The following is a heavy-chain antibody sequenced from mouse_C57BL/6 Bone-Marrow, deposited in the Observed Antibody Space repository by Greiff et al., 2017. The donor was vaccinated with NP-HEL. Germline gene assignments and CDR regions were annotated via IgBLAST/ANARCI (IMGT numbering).Heavy chain of an antibody. D-gene: IGHD2-4*01. CDR1: GYTFTNYW. J-gene: IGHJ2*01. CDR3: ARWFYDYGFDY. Sequence: QVQLQQSGAELVRPGTSVKMSYKASGYTFTNYWIGWAKQRPGHGLEWIGDIYPGGGYTNYNEKFKGKATLTADKSSSTAYMQFSSLTSEDSAIYYCARWFYDYGFDYWGQGTTLTVSS. V-gene: IGHV1-63*01. CDR2: IYPGGGYT.